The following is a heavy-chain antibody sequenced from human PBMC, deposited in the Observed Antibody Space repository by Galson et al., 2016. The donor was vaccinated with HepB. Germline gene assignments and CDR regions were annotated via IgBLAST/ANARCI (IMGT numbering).Heavy chain of an antibody. V-gene: IGHV3-30-3*01. Sequence: SLRLSCAASGFTFSSYALHWVRQAPGKGLEWVAVISFNGINKDYADSVKGRVTISRDNSNNTLYLQMNSLRVEDTAVYYWARGWAAGSRLYLFDYWGQGTLVTVSS. CDR2: ISFNGINK. D-gene: IGHD6-13*01. CDR3: ARGWAAGSRLYLFDY. J-gene: IGHJ4*02. CDR1: GFTFSSYA.